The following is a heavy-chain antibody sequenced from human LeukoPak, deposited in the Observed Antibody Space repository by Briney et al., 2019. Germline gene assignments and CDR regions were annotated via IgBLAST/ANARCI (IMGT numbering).Heavy chain of an antibody. CDR2: IRYDGSNK. V-gene: IGHV3-30*02. J-gene: IGHJ4*02. CDR1: GFTFSSYG. D-gene: IGHD3-22*01. CDR3: ATSTVVITFGPPDY. Sequence: GGSLRLSCAASGFTFSSYGMHWVRQAPGKGLEWVGFIRYDGSNKYYADSVKGRFTISRDNSKNTLYLQMNSLRAEDTAVYYCATSTVVITFGPPDYWGQGTLVTVSS.